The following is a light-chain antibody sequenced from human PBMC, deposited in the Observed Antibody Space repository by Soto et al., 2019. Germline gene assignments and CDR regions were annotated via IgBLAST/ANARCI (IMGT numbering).Light chain of an antibody. V-gene: IGKV1-5*01. CDR3: QQYNSPPWT. CDR2: DAS. Sequence: DIQMTQSPSTLSASVGDRVTITCRASQSISSWLAWYQQKPGKAPKLLIYDASSLESGVPSRFSVSGSGTEFTLTISSLQPDDFATYYCQQYNSPPWTFGQGNKVEIK. J-gene: IGKJ1*01. CDR1: QSISSW.